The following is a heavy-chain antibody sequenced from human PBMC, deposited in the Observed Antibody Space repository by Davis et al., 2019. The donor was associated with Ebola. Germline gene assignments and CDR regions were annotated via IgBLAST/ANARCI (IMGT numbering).Heavy chain of an antibody. CDR3: ATTPRYGNYGAYFDS. V-gene: IGHV4-59*01. Sequence: SETLSLTCTVSGDSMSEYYYNWIRQSPGRGLEWIGNIYYSGVTNFNPSLEGRVTISGDTSKHHFSLKLNSVTAADTAMYYCATTPRYGNYGAYFDSWGQGTLVTVSS. D-gene: IGHD4-11*01. CDR1: GDSMSEYY. CDR2: IYYSGVT. J-gene: IGHJ4*02.